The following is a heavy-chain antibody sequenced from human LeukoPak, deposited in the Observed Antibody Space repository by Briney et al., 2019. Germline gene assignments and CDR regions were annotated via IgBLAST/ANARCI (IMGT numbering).Heavy chain of an antibody. D-gene: IGHD6-19*01. Sequence: SETLSLTCAVYGGSFSGYYWSWIRQPPGKGLEWIGEINHSGSTNYNPSLKSRVTISVDTSKNQFSLKLSSVTAADTAVYYCARDKSSSGWYHYWGQGTLVTVSS. CDR2: INHSGST. CDR1: GGSFSGYY. J-gene: IGHJ4*02. V-gene: IGHV4-34*01. CDR3: ARDKSSSGWYHY.